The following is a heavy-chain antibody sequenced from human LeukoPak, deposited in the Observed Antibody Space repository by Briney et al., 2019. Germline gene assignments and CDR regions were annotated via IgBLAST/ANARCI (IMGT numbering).Heavy chain of an antibody. CDR1: GGTFSSYA. J-gene: IGHJ4*02. CDR3: ARGSSSYYYDSSGYYELDY. CDR2: IIPIFGKA. V-gene: IGHV1-69*05. Sequence: SVKVSCKASGGTFSSYAISWVRQAPGQGLEWMGRIIPIFGKANYAQKFQGRVTITTDESTSTAYMELSSLRSEDTAVYYCARGSSSYYYDSSGYYELDYWGQGTLVTVSS. D-gene: IGHD3-22*01.